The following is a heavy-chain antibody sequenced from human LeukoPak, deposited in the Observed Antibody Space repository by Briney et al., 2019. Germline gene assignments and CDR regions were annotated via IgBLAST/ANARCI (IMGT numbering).Heavy chain of an antibody. CDR2: IYYSGST. J-gene: IGHJ5*02. D-gene: IGHD3-3*01. CDR1: GGSISSYY. CDR3: ARVRFLEWSYRFDP. Sequence: SETLSLTCTVSGGSISSYYWSWIRQPPGKGLEWIGYIYYSGSTNYNPSLKSRVTISVDTSKNQFSLKLSSVTAADTAVYYCARVRFLEWSYRFDPWGQGTLVTVSS. V-gene: IGHV4-59*08.